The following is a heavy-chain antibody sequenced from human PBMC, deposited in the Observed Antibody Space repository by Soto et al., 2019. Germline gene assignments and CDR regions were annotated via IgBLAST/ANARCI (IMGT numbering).Heavy chain of an antibody. CDR2: ISAYNGHT. CDR3: ARTPLPGWELQGASDI. CDR1: GYTFSNYG. D-gene: IGHD1-26*01. J-gene: IGHJ3*02. Sequence: QVQMVQSGAEVKKPGASVKVSCKASGYTFSNYGITWVRQAPGQGLEWMGWISAYNGHTDYAQKFQGRVTITRDTGTSTAYMELRSLTSDDTAVYYCARTPLPGWELQGASDIWGQGTVVIVSS. V-gene: IGHV1-18*01.